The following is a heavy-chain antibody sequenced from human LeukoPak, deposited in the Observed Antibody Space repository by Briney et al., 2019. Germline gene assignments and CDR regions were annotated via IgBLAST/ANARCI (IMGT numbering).Heavy chain of an antibody. Sequence: GGSLRLSCTASGFMFSDYYMTWIRQAPGKGLEWVSYITSSGSMIYYADSLQGRFTISRDNAKNSLYLQMNSLRVEDTAVYYCVRAGLYDSLTGDYPGLFDYWGQGTLVTVSS. D-gene: IGHD3-9*01. CDR1: GFMFSDYY. J-gene: IGHJ4*02. CDR3: VRAGLYDSLTGDYPGLFDY. V-gene: IGHV3-11*04. CDR2: ITSSGSMI.